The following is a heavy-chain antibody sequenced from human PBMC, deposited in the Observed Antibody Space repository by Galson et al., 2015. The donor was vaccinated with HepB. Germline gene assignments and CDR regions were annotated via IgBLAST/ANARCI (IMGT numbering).Heavy chain of an antibody. CDR1: GYTFTSYA. CDR3: ARGIGPWGVGYFDWYYFDY. J-gene: IGHJ4*02. Sequence: SVKVSCKASGYTFTSYAMNWVRQAPGQGLEWMGWINTNTGNPTYAQGFTGRFVFSLDTSVSTAYLQISSLKAEDTAVYYCARGIGPWGVGYFDWYYFDYWGQGTLVTVSS. V-gene: IGHV7-4-1*02. CDR2: INTNTGNP. D-gene: IGHD3-9*01.